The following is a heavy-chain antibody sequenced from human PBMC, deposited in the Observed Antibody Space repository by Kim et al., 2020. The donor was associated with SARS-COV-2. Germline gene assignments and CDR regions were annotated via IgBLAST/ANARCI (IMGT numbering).Heavy chain of an antibody. CDR1: GFTFSSYG. CDR2: IWYDGSNK. V-gene: IGHV3-33*01. J-gene: IGHJ4*02. Sequence: GGSLRLSCAASGFTFSSYGMHWVRQAPGKGLEWVAVIWYDGSNKYYADSVKGRFTISRDNSKNTLYLQMNSLRAEDTAVYYCARSGYDYVWGSYRTFDYWGQGTLVTVSS. CDR3: ARSGYDYVWGSYRTFDY. D-gene: IGHD3-16*02.